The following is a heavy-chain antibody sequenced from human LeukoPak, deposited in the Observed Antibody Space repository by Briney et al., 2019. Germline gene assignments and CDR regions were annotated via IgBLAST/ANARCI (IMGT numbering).Heavy chain of an antibody. CDR2: INHSGST. CDR3: ARGPVGFTIYGVVIDLGYYYYMDV. Sequence: PSETLSLTCAVYGGVFSGYYWSWIRQPPAKGLEWIGEINHSGSTNYHPSLQRRVTIPVDTSKNQFSLKVSSVTAADTAVYYCARGPVGFTIYGVVIDLGYYYYMDVWGKGTTVTVSS. CDR1: GGVFSGYY. D-gene: IGHD3-3*01. V-gene: IGHV4-34*01. J-gene: IGHJ6*03.